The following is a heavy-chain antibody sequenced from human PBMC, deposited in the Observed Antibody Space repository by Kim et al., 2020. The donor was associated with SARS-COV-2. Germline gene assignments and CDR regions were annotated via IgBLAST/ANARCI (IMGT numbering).Heavy chain of an antibody. CDR1: GFTFTSSA. CDR3: AADGDSSGYYYVDY. Sequence: SVKVSCKASGFTFTSSAVQWVRHARGQRLEWIGWIVVGSGNTNYAQKFQERVTITRDMSTSTAYMELSSLRSEDTAVYYCAADGDSSGYYYVDYWGQGTLVTVSS. J-gene: IGHJ4*02. D-gene: IGHD3-22*01. CDR2: IVVGSGNT. V-gene: IGHV1-58*01.